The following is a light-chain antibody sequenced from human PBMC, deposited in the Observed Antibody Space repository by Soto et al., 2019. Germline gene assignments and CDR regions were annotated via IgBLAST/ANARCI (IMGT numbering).Light chain of an antibody. V-gene: IGKV1-39*01. Sequence: DIQMTQSPSSLSASLGDRVTITCRASQSISSYLNWYQQKPGKAPNLLIYAASSLQSGVPSRFSGRGSGTDFTLTISSLQPEGFATYYCQQSYSTPYTFGQGTKLEIK. CDR2: AAS. CDR3: QQSYSTPYT. CDR1: QSISSY. J-gene: IGKJ2*01.